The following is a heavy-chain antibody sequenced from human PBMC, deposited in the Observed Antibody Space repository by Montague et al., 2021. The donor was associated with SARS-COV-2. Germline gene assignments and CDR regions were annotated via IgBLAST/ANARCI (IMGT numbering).Heavy chain of an antibody. CDR1: GGSVSSGGYY. CDR3: ARVSLAAAATRSDY. D-gene: IGHD6-13*01. Sequence: SDTLSLTRTVSGGSVSSGGYYWSWIRQPPGKGLEWIGYIYYSGSTNYNPSLKSRVTISLDTSKNQFSLKLTSVTAADTAVYYCARVSLAAAATRSDYWGQGTLVTVSS. J-gene: IGHJ4*02. CDR2: IYYSGST. V-gene: IGHV4-61*08.